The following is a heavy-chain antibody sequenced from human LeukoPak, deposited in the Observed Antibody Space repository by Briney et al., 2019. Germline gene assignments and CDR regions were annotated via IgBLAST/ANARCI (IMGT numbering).Heavy chain of an antibody. CDR1: GYTFTGYY. CDR2: INPNSGGT. J-gene: IGHJ3*02. CDR3: ARDPRTTKNAFDI. D-gene: IGHD4-11*01. V-gene: IGHV1-2*02. Sequence: ASMKVSCKASGYTFTGYYMHGMRQAPGQGLEWMGWINPNSGGTNYAQKFQGRVTVTRDTTISTAYMELSSLRSDDTAVYYCARDPRTTKNAFDIWGQGTMVTVSS.